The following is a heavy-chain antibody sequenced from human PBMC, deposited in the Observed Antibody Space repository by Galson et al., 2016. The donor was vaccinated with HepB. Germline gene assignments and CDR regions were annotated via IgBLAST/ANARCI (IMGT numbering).Heavy chain of an antibody. Sequence: SLRLSCAASGFTFIDAWMAWVRQAPGKGLEWVGRINSKIDVGTADYAAPVKCRFSISNDDSKTTLFLQMNSLRTEDTAVYYCAKDLPGYSTNWCPDYWGQGTLVTVSS. J-gene: IGHJ4*02. CDR1: GFTFIDAW. D-gene: IGHD6-13*01. V-gene: IGHV3-15*01. CDR2: INSKIDVGTA. CDR3: AKDLPGYSTNWCPDY.